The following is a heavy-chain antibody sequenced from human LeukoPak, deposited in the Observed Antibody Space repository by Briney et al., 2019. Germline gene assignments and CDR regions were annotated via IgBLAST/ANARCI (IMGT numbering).Heavy chain of an antibody. CDR3: ASGGIAATIHDY. D-gene: IGHD6-13*01. Sequence: GGSLRLSCAASGFTFSSYAMSWVRQAPGKGLEWVSAISGSGGSTYYADSVKGRFTISRDNSKNTLYLQMNSLRAEDTAVYYCASGGIAATIHDYWGQGTLATVSS. J-gene: IGHJ4*02. V-gene: IGHV3-23*01. CDR2: ISGSGGST. CDR1: GFTFSSYA.